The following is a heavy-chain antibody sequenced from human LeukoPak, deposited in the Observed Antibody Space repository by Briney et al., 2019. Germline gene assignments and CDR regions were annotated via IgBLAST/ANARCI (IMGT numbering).Heavy chain of an antibody. Sequence: PSETLSLTCTVSGGSISSYYWSWIRQPAGKGLEWIGRIYTSGSTNYNPSLKSRVTMSVDTSKNQFSLKLSSVTAADTAVYYCARGTSGSGSYYNTDGRDGMDVWGQGTTVTVSS. CDR3: ARGTSGSGSYYNTDGRDGMDV. J-gene: IGHJ6*02. CDR2: IYTSGST. V-gene: IGHV4-4*07. D-gene: IGHD3-10*01. CDR1: GGSISSYY.